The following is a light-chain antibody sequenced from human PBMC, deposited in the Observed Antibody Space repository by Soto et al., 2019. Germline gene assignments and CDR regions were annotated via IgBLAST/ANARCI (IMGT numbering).Light chain of an antibody. CDR2: EVA. CDR1: SRDVAVYSY. V-gene: IGLV2-11*01. Sequence: QSALTQPRSVSGSPGQSVTVSCTGTSRDVAVYSYVSWYQQHPGKAPKLIVHEVANRLSGVSGRFSGSKSGNTAFLTISGLQAEDEAVYYCCSHSSSITWMFGGGTKLTVL. CDR3: CSHSSSITWM. J-gene: IGLJ3*02.